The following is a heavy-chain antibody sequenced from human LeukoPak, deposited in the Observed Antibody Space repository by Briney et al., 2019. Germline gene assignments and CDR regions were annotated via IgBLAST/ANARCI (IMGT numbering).Heavy chain of an antibody. CDR2: IIPIFGTA. V-gene: IGHV1-69*06. CDR3: AREGVDVLTGSTYYFDY. CDR1: GGTFSSYA. D-gene: IGHD3-9*01. J-gene: IGHJ4*02. Sequence: GASVKVSCKDSGGTFSSYAISWVRQAPGQGLEWMGGIIPIFGTANYAQKFQGGVTITADKSTSTAYMELSSLRSDDTAVYYCAREGVDVLTGSTYYFDYWGQGTLVTVSS.